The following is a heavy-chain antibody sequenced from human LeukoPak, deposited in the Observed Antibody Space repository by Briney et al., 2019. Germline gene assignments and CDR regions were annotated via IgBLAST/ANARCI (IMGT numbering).Heavy chain of an antibody. Sequence: GGSLRLSCAASGFTFSGYTMTWVRQAPGKGLEWVSSISNSSTYIYYADSVKGRFTISRDNVQNSLYLQMNSLRAEDTAVYYCTKESRLEGHTVAFDYWGQGSLVTVSS. J-gene: IGHJ4*02. CDR2: ISNSSTYI. CDR1: GFTFSGYT. V-gene: IGHV3-21*04. D-gene: IGHD4-23*01. CDR3: TKESRLEGHTVAFDY.